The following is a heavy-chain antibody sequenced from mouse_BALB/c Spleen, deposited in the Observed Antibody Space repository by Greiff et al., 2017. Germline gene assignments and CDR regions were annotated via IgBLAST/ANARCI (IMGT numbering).Heavy chain of an antibody. J-gene: IGHJ3*01. CDR3: ARVYGSSSFAY. D-gene: IGHD1-1*01. V-gene: IGHV5-4*02. Sequence: EVKLVESGGGLVKPGGSLKLSCAASGFTFSDYYMYWVRQTPEKRLEWVATISDGGSYTYYPDSVKGRFTISRDNAKNNLYLQMSSLKSEDTAMYYCARVYGSSSFAYWGQGTLVTVSA. CDR2: ISDGGSYT. CDR1: GFTFSDYY.